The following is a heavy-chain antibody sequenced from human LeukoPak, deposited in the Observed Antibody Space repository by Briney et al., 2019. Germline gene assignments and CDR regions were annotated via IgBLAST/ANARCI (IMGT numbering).Heavy chain of an antibody. D-gene: IGHD1-7*01. CDR2: INPSGGST. CDR1: GYIFTSYY. CDR3: ARNWNYDQPIDY. Sequence: GASGKVSCKASGYIFTSYYMHWVRQTPGQGLEWMGIINPSGGSTSYAQKFQGRVTMTRDMSTSTVYMELSSLRSEDTAVYYCARNWNYDQPIDYWGQGTLVTVSS. V-gene: IGHV1-46*01. J-gene: IGHJ4*02.